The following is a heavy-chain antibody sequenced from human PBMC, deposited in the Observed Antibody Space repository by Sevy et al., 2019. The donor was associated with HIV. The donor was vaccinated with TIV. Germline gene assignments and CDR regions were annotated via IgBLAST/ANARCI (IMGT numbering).Heavy chain of an antibody. V-gene: IGHV3-7*03. Sequence: GGSLRLSCAASGLTFNNYWMTWVRQAPGKGLEWVANIKQDGSDKYYMESVKGRFKISRDNTKNSLYLQLNSLRAEDTAVYYCARSWDYWGQMGYWGQGTLVTVSS. J-gene: IGHJ4*02. CDR3: ARSWDYWGQMGY. CDR2: IKQDGSDK. CDR1: GLTFNNYW. D-gene: IGHD7-27*01.